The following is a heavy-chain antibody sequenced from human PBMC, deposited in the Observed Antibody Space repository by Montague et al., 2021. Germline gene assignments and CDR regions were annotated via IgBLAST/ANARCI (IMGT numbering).Heavy chain of an antibody. V-gene: IGHV4-59*08. J-gene: IGHJ4*02. Sequence: SETLSLTCTVTGGSISDYYWSWIRQPPEKGLEWIGYIYDTGTTNYNPSLKSRVTISADTSMNQFSLKLRSVTAADTAVYFCARRLGVSSPFDCWGQGTLVTVSS. CDR1: GGSISDYY. CDR2: IYDTGTT. CDR3: ARRLGVSSPFDC. D-gene: IGHD3-16*01.